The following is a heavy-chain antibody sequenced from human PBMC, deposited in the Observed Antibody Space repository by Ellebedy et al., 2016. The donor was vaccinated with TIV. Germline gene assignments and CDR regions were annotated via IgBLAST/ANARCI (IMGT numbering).Heavy chain of an antibody. Sequence: SLKIPCAAPGFTFANYAMNWVRLAPGKGLEWVSGLSWNSGNTDYADSVKGRFTISRDNAKNSLYLQMKSLRAEDTALYYCAKAGTYSSSSGHFDLWGRGTLVTVSS. V-gene: IGHV3-9*01. D-gene: IGHD6-6*01. J-gene: IGHJ2*01. CDR2: LSWNSGNT. CDR3: AKAGTYSSSSGHFDL. CDR1: GFTFANYA.